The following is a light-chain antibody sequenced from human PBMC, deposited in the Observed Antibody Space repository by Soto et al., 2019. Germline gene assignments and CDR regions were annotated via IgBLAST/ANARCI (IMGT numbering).Light chain of an antibody. J-gene: IGKJ1*01. CDR3: QQYGSSPRT. CDR1: QSISSW. Sequence: DIQMTQSPSTLSASVGDRVTITCRASQSISSWLAWYQQKPGKAPKLLIYKASSLESGVPSRFSGSGSGTEFTLTISRMEPEDFAVYCCQQYGSSPRTFGQGTKVDIK. CDR2: KAS. V-gene: IGKV1-5*03.